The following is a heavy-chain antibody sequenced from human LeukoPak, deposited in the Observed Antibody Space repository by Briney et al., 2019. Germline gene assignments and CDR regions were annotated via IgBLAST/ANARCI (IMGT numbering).Heavy chain of an antibody. Sequence: PGGSLRLSCAASGFTFSSYWMHWVRQAPGEGLVWVSRINSDGSSTVYADSVKGRFTISRDNAKNMLYLQMNSLRVEDTAVYYCSRDMYWLLYDYWGQGTLVTVSS. CDR3: SRDMYWLLYDY. V-gene: IGHV3-74*01. CDR2: INSDGSST. J-gene: IGHJ4*02. CDR1: GFTFSSYW. D-gene: IGHD3-9*01.